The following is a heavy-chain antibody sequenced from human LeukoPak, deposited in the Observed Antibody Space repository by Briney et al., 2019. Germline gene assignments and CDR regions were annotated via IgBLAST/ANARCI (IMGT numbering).Heavy chain of an antibody. Sequence: ASVKVSCKASGYTFTSYDINWVRQATGQGLEWMGWMSPNSGNTGYAQKFQGRVTMTRNTSISTAYMELSSLRSEDTVVYYCARAPVPMVKTYSNRGNWFDPWGQGTLVTVSS. CDR2: MSPNSGNT. CDR3: ARAPVPMVKTYSNRGNWFDP. CDR1: GYTFTSYD. D-gene: IGHD4-11*01. J-gene: IGHJ5*02. V-gene: IGHV1-8*01.